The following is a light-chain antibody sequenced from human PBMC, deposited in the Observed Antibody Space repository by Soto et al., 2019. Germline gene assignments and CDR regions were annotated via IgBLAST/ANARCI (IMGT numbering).Light chain of an antibody. Sequence: QSALTQPASVSGSPGQSITISCTGTSSDVGSYNLVSWYQQHPTKAPKLMIYEVSKRPSGVSNRFSGSKSDNTASLTISGLQAEDEADYYCCSYAVSSTLAVFGGGTQLTVL. CDR1: SSDVGSYNL. CDR3: CSYAVSSTLAV. CDR2: EVS. V-gene: IGLV2-23*02. J-gene: IGLJ7*01.